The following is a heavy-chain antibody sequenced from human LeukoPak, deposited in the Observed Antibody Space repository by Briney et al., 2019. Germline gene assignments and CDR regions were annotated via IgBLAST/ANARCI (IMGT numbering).Heavy chain of an antibody. J-gene: IGHJ4*02. CDR2: IIPIFGTA. Sequence: SVKVSCKASGGTFSSYAISWVRQAPGQGLEWMGGIIPIFGTANYAQKFQGRVTITADEATSTAYMELSSLRSEDTAVYYCAVGYSSGWYVLDYWGQGTLVTVSS. CDR1: GGTFSSYA. D-gene: IGHD6-19*01. V-gene: IGHV1-69*01. CDR3: AVGYSSGWYVLDY.